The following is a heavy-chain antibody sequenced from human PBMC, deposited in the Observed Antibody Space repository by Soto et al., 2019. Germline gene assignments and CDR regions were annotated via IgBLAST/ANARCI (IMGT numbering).Heavy chain of an antibody. V-gene: IGHV3-9*01. CDR3: VKDESINWYSGHFRH. CDR1: GFTFDYYA. CDR2: INLNSGSI. J-gene: IGHJ1*01. D-gene: IGHD6-13*01. Sequence: GGSLRLSCAASGFTFDYYAMHGVRQVPRKGLEWVSGINLNSGSIGYADSVKGRFAISRDNAKNSLHPQMNSLRAEDTALYYCVKDESINWYSGHFRHWGQGTLVTVSS.